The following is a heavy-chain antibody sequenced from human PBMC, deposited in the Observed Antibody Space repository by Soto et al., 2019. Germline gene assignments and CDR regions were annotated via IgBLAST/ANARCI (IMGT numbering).Heavy chain of an antibody. CDR3: ARRPLWFGELLPFDP. CDR1: GCSISSSKYY. D-gene: IGHD3-10*01. V-gene: IGHV4-39*01. J-gene: IGHJ5*02. CDR2: IYYSGST. Sequence: SETLSLAGTVSGCSISSSKYYWCWIRQPPGKGLEWLGSIYYSGSTYYNPSLKSRVTISVDTSKNQFSLKLSSLNAADTAVYYCARRPLWFGELLPFDPWGQGTLVTVS.